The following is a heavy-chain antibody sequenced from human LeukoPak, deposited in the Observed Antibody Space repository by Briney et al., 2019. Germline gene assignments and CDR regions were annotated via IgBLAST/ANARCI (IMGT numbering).Heavy chain of an antibody. V-gene: IGHV3-30*04. CDR1: GFTFSSYA. CDR3: ARDRDGYIGGYFDY. CDR2: ISYDGSNK. Sequence: GGSLRLSCAASGFTFSSYAMHWVRQAPGKGLEWVAVISYDGSNKYYADSVKGRFTISRDNSKNTLYLQMNSLRAEDTAVYYCARDRDGYIGGYFDYWGQGTLVTVSS. J-gene: IGHJ4*02. D-gene: IGHD5-24*01.